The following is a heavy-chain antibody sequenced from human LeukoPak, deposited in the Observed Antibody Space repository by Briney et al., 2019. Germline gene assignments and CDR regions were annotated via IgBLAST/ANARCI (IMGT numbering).Heavy chain of an antibody. CDR2: NTHSGST. V-gene: IGHV4-34*01. Sequence: PSETLSLTCAVYGGSFSGYYWTWIRQPPGKGLEWIGENTHSGSTNYSPSLNSRVTISVDTSKHQFSLNLSSVTAADTAVYYCARGGYSYGFAYFDYWGQGTLVTVSS. J-gene: IGHJ4*02. CDR1: GGSFSGYY. CDR3: ARGGYSYGFAYFDY. D-gene: IGHD5-18*01.